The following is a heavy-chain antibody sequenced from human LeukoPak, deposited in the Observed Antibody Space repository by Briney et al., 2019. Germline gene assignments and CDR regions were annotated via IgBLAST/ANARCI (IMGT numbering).Heavy chain of an antibody. J-gene: IGHJ5*02. CDR1: GFTFSSFP. D-gene: IGHD6-13*01. V-gene: IGHV3-23*01. CDR2: ISGSGDST. CDR3: GKQHLPVGGTYWFDP. Sequence: PGGSLRLSCAASGFTFSSFPMTWVRQAPGKGLEWVSAISGSGDSTYYAASVRGRFSISRDNSKSTLYLQMNSLRAEDTALYYCGKQHLPVGGTYWFDPWGQGTLVTVSS.